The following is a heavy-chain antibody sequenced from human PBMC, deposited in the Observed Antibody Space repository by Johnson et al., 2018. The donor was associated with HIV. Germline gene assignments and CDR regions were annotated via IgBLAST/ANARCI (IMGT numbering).Heavy chain of an antibody. Sequence: VQLVESGGGVVQPGGSLRLSCVASGFTFSRFGMSWVRQAPGKGLEWVSGINRDGSSTTYAASVKGRFTISRDNAKNTLYLQMNSLRAEDTAVYYCPRETNSAMAGDAFDIWGQGTMVTVSS. D-gene: IGHD5-18*01. CDR3: PRETNSAMAGDAFDI. CDR1: GFTFSRFG. J-gene: IGHJ3*02. CDR2: INRDGSST. V-gene: IGHV3-74*01.